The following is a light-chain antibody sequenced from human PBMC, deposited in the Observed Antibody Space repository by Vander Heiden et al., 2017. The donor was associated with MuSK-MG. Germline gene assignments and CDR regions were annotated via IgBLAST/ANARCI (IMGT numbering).Light chain of an antibody. Sequence: EIVMTQSPATLSVSPGERATLSCRASQSVSSNLAWYQQKPGQAPRLLIYGASTRATGITARFSGSGSGTEFTLTINILQSEDFEVYSCQKDKNCTPLFTLAKGTKVHIK. CDR1: QSVSSN. J-gene: IGKJ3*01. V-gene: IGKV3-15*01. CDR2: GAS. CDR3: QKDKNCTPLFT.